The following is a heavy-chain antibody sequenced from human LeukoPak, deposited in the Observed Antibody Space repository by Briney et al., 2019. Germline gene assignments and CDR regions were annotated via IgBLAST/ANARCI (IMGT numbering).Heavy chain of an antibody. J-gene: IGHJ6*03. CDR2: IIPIFGTA. CDR1: GYTFTSYD. D-gene: IGHD5-24*01. V-gene: IGHV1-69*13. CDR3: ARDKRHYGYYYMDV. Sequence: ASVKVSCKASGYTFTSYDINWVRQAPGQGLEWMGGIIPIFGTANYAQKFQGRVTITADESTSTAYMELSSLRSEDTAVYYCARDKRHYGYYYMDVWGKGTTVTVSS.